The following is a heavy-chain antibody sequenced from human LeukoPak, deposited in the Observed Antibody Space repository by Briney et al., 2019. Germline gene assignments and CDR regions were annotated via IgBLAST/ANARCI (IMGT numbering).Heavy chain of an antibody. Sequence: GRSLRLSCAASGFTFSSYRMHWVRQAPGKGLEWVAVISYDGSNKYYADSVKGRFTISRDNSKNTLYLQMNSLRAEDTAVYYGAKEMATTYYYYGMDVWGQGTTVTVSS. CDR3: AKEMATTYYYYGMDV. CDR1: GFTFSSYR. CDR2: ISYDGSNK. D-gene: IGHD4-17*01. J-gene: IGHJ6*02. V-gene: IGHV3-30*18.